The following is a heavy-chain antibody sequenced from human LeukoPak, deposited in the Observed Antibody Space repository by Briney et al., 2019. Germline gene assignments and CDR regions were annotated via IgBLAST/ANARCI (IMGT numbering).Heavy chain of an antibody. CDR3: ATGHLGKYYDFWSGYYSDAFDI. J-gene: IGHJ3*02. CDR2: ISFAGDIY. D-gene: IGHD3-3*01. V-gene: IGHV3-30*04. CDR1: GFTFTSYA. Sequence: GGSLRLSCAASGFTFTSYAMHWVRQAPGKGLEWVAVISFAGDIYYYADSVKGRFTISRDNSRSTLYLHMNSLGAEDTAVYYCATGHLGKYYDFWSGYYSDAFDIWGQGTMVTVSS.